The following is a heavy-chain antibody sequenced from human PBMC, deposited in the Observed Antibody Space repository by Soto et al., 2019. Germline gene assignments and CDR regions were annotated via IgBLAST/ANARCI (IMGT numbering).Heavy chain of an antibody. J-gene: IGHJ4*02. CDR1: RFSLSRKGMS. CDR2: IDWEEEK. D-gene: IGHD1-7*01. CDR3: TRSTNWNYEYYFDY. V-gene: IGHV2-70*01. Sequence: GPTLLNPTQTLLLTCAFSRFSLSRKGMSESWIGEHQGKALEFLALIDWEEEKFSSPSLRTRLAVSKDTSKSQVVLTLTNVDPVDTATYYCTRSTNWNYEYYFDYWGQGTVVTVSS.